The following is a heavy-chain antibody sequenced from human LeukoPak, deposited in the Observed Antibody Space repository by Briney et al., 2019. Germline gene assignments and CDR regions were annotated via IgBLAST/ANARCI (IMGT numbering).Heavy chain of an antibody. CDR1: GFTFSSYA. CDR3: ASFHSGSYSYFDY. J-gene: IGHJ4*02. CDR2: ISGSGGST. D-gene: IGHD1-26*01. Sequence: PGGSLRLSCAASGFTFSSYAMSWVRQAPGKGLEWVSAISGSGGSTYYADSVKGRFTISRDNAKNSLYLQMNSLRAEDTAVYYCASFHSGSYSYFDYWGQGTLVTVSS. V-gene: IGHV3-23*01.